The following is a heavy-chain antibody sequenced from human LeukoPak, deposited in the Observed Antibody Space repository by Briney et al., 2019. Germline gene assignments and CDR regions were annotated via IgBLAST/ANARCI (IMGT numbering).Heavy chain of an antibody. CDR2: INPNSGGT. CDR3: ARDIKTGGYGMDV. V-gene: IGHV1-2*04. J-gene: IGHJ6*02. Sequence: ASVKVSCKASGYTFTGYYMHWVRQAPGQGLEWMGWINPNSGGTNYAQKFQGWVTMTRDTSISTAYMELSRLRSDDTAVYYCARDIKTGGYGMDVWGQGTTVTVSS. D-gene: IGHD1-14*01. CDR1: GYTFTGYY.